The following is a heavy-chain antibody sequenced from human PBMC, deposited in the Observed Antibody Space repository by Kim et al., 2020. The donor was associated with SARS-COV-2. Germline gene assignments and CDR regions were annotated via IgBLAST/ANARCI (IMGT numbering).Heavy chain of an antibody. J-gene: IGHJ6*02. CDR3: SKAGGPHWSGHGMDV. Sequence: GGSLRLSCAASGFTFSSYAMSWVRQAPGRGLEWVSVISGNADKTTYADAATGRCTISRDNSKTTVTVQMHSMRADDKATYYCSKAGGPHWSGHGMDVWG. CDR1: GFTFSSYA. V-gene: IGHV3-23*01. D-gene: IGHD3-3*01. CDR2: ISGNADKT.